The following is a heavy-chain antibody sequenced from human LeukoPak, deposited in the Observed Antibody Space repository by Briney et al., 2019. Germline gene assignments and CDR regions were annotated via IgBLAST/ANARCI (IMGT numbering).Heavy chain of an antibody. CDR3: AKDILGVTKFGEFDY. CDR2: ISWNSGSI. D-gene: IGHD3-10*01. CDR1: GFTFDDYA. V-gene: IGHV3-9*01. J-gene: IGHJ4*02. Sequence: GGSLRLSCAASGFTFDDYAMHWVRQAPGKGLEWVSGISWNSGSIGYADSVKGRFTISRDNAKNSLYLQMNSLRAEDTALYYCAKDILGVTKFGEFDYWGQGTLVTVSS.